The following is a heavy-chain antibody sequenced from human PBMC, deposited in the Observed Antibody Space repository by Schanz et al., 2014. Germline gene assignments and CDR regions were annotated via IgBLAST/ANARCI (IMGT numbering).Heavy chain of an antibody. Sequence: QVQLVQSGAEVKKPGSSVKVSCKASGGTFSSSTLTWVRQAPGQGLEWMGRIIPILDKTNYAQKFQGRVTMTRDTSTSTVYMELSGLRSEDTAVYYCAKVDRTRYYAMDVWGQGTTVTVSS. CDR3: AKVDRTRYYAMDV. D-gene: IGHD3-9*01. CDR1: GGTFSSST. J-gene: IGHJ6*02. V-gene: IGHV1-69*08. CDR2: IIPILDKT.